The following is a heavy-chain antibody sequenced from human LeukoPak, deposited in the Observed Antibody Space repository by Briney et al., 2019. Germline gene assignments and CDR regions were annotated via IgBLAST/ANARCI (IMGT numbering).Heavy chain of an antibody. CDR2: IYHTGSN. V-gene: IGHV4-59*08. CDR3: ARARYTNSWYAVNI. CDR1: SGSVSSYY. D-gene: IGHD6-13*01. J-gene: IGHJ3*02. Sequence: SETLSLTCLVSSGSVSSYYWTWIRQPPGKGLEWIGYIYHTGSNNYSPSLKSRVTMYVDTSKNQLSLKLSSVTAADTAMYYCARARYTNSWYAVNIWGQGTMVTVSS.